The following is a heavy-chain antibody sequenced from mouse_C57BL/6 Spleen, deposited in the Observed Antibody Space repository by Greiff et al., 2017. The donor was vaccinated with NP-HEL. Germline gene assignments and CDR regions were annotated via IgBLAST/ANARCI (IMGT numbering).Heavy chain of an antibody. CDR3: AREATFRYFDY. CDR1: GYTFTSYW. Sequence: QVQLQQPGAELVKPGASVKLSCKASGYTFTSYWMHWVKQRPGQGLEWIGMIHPNSGSTNYNEKFKSKATLTVDKSSSTADMQLSSLTSEDSAVYYCAREATFRYFDYWGQGTTLTVSS. V-gene: IGHV1-64*01. CDR2: IHPNSGST. J-gene: IGHJ2*01.